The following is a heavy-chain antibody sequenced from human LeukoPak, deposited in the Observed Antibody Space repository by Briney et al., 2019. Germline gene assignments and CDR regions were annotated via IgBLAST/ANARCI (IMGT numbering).Heavy chain of an antibody. CDR1: GGSISSSSYY. D-gene: IGHD2-2*01. CDR2: IYFSGTT. CDR3: ARVGCSSTNCYGNYYMDV. V-gene: IGHV4-39*07. J-gene: IGHJ6*03. Sequence: SETLSLTCTVSGGSISSSSYYWGWIRQPPGKGLEWIGSIYFSGTTYYNPSLKSRVTMSVDTSKNQFSLKLTSVTDADTAVYYCARVGCSSTNCYGNYYMDVWGKGTTVTVS.